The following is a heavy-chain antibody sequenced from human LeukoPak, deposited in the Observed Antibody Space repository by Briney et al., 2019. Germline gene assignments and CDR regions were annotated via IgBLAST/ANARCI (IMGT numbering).Heavy chain of an antibody. CDR1: GYTFTSYY. Sequence: ASVKVSCXASGYTFTSYYMHWVRQALGQGLEWMAIINPSGGSTSYAQKFQGRVTMTRDTSTSTVYMELSSLRSEDTAVYYCARVFIRVLRFLEWRDAFDIWGQGTMVTVSS. CDR3: ARVFIRVLRFLEWRDAFDI. J-gene: IGHJ3*02. CDR2: INPSGGST. D-gene: IGHD3-3*01. V-gene: IGHV1-46*01.